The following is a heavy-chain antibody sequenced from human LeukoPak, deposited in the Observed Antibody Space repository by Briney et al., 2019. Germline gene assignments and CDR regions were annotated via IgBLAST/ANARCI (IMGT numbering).Heavy chain of an antibody. Sequence: SQTLSLTCTVSGGSISSGDYYWSWIRQPPGKGLEWIGYIYYSGSTYYNPSLKSRVTISVDTSKNQFSLKLSSVTAADTAVYYCARVDYYDSSGYYPDYWGQGTLVTVSS. D-gene: IGHD3-22*01. CDR3: ARVDYYDSSGYYPDY. J-gene: IGHJ4*02. V-gene: IGHV4-30-4*01. CDR1: GGSISSGDYY. CDR2: IYYSGST.